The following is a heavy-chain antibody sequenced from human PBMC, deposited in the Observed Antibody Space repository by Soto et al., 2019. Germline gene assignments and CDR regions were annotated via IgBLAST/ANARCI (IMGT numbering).Heavy chain of an antibody. CDR3: ASHLGPTNWGGGYFDY. CDR2: MSYSWST. J-gene: IGHJ4*02. V-gene: IGHV4-39*01. Sequence: QLQLQESGPGLVKPSETLSLTCFVSGGSISSNNYYWAWIRQPPGKGLEWVGSMSYSWSTYSNPSLKRRVTMSVDTSKNPFSLKLASVTAAATAVYSCASHLGPTNWGGGYFDYWGQGPLVTVSS. D-gene: IGHD7-27*01. CDR1: GGSISSNNYY.